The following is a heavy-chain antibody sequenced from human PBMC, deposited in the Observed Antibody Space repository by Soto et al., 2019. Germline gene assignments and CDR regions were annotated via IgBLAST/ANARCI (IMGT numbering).Heavy chain of an antibody. D-gene: IGHD4-17*01. CDR2: TYYRSKWYN. CDR1: GDSVSSNSAA. J-gene: IGHJ6*03. CDR3: ARLNYGDYGYYYYYMDV. V-gene: IGHV6-1*01. Sequence: PSQTLSLTCAISGDSVSSNSAAWNWIRQSPSRGLEWLGRTYYRSKWYNDYAVSVKSRITINPDTSKNQFSLKLSSVTAADTAVYYCARLNYGDYGYYYYYMDVWGKGTTVTVSS.